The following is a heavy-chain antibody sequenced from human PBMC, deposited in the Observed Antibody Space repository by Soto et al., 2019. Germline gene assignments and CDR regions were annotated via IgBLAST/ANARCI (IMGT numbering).Heavy chain of an antibody. V-gene: IGHV4-39*01. J-gene: IGHJ6*03. CDR2: IYYSGST. CDR3: ARRPLHDFWSGYYYYYYMDV. Sequence: PSENLSLTCTVSGGSISSGSYYWGWIRQPPGKGLEWIGSIYYSGSTYYNPSLKSRVTISVDTSKNQFSLKLSSVTAADTAVYYCARRPLHDFWSGYYYYYYMDVWGKGTTVTVSS. CDR1: GGSISSGSYY. D-gene: IGHD3-3*01.